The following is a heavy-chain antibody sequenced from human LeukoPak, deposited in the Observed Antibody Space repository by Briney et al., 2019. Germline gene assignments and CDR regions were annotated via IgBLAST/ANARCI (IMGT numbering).Heavy chain of an antibody. Sequence: SENLSLNCTVSGVSISSYYWSWIRQPAGQGLEGIGRIYTSGSTNYNPSLKRRVTMSVDTSKNQFSLKLSSVTAADTVVYYCARWMINYYMDVWGKGTTVTVSS. V-gene: IGHV4-4*07. CDR2: IYTSGST. D-gene: IGHD3-16*01. J-gene: IGHJ6*03. CDR1: GVSISSYY. CDR3: ARWMINYYMDV.